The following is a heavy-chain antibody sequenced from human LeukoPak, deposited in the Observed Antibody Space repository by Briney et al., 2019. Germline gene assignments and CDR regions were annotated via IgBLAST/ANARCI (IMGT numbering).Heavy chain of an antibody. CDR3: ARATRVDYGGKSIPNPFDY. CDR1: GYTFTGYY. CDR2: INPNSGGT. D-gene: IGHD4-23*01. Sequence: ASVKVSCKASGYTFTGYYMHWVRQAPGQVLVWMGWINPNSGGTNYAQKFQGRVTMTRDTSISTAYMELSRLRSDDTAVYYCARATRVDYGGKSIPNPFDYWGQGTLVTVSS. V-gene: IGHV1-2*02. J-gene: IGHJ4*02.